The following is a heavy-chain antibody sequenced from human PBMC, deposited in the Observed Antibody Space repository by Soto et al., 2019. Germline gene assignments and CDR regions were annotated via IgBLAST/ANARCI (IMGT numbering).Heavy chain of an antibody. Sequence: GASVKVSCKASGYTFTSYGISWVRQAPGQGLEWMGWISAYNGNTNYAQKLQGRVTMTTDTSTSTAYMELRSLRSDDTAVYYCVRDRAYYYDSSGYDYWGQGTQVTVSS. CDR2: ISAYNGNT. D-gene: IGHD3-22*01. CDR3: VRDRAYYYDSSGYDY. V-gene: IGHV1-18*01. J-gene: IGHJ4*02. CDR1: GYTFTSYG.